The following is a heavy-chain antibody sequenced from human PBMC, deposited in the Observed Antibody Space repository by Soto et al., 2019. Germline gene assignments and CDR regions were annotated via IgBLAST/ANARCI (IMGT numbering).Heavy chain of an antibody. V-gene: IGHV5-51*01. D-gene: IGHD5-12*01. CDR3: ARQEGGYVSY. CDR2: IYTGDSDT. J-gene: IGHJ4*02. Sequence: GESLKISCKGSGYSFTSYWIGWVRQMPGKGMEWMGIIYTGDSDTRYSPYFQSQVTISADKSISTAYLQWSILKVSDTAMYYCARQEGGYVSYWGQGTLVTVSS. CDR1: GYSFTSYW.